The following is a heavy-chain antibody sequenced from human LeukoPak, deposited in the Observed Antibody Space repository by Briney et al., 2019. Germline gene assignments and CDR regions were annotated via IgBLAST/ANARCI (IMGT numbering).Heavy chain of an antibody. J-gene: IGHJ4*02. Sequence: GGSLRLSCAASGFTFSDYYMSWIRQAPGKGLEWVSYISSSGSTIYYADSVKGRFTISRDNAKNSLYLQMNSLRAEDTAVYYCAKCSGSYSRPYYFDYWGQGTLVTVSS. CDR3: AKCSGSYSRPYYFDY. CDR2: ISSSGSTI. V-gene: IGHV3-11*01. CDR1: GFTFSDYY. D-gene: IGHD1-26*01.